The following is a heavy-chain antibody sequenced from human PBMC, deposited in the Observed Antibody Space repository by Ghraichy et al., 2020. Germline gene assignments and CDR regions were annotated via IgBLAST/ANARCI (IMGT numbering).Heavy chain of an antibody. CDR3: ARVKITGTTKYYFDY. Sequence: SQTLSLTCAVYGGSFSGYYRSWIRQPPGKGLEWIGEINHSGSTNYNPSLKSRVTISVDTSKNQFSLKLSSVTAADTAVYYCARVKITGTTKYYFDYWGQGTLVTVSS. V-gene: IGHV4-34*01. J-gene: IGHJ4*02. CDR2: INHSGST. CDR1: GGSFSGYY. D-gene: IGHD1-7*01.